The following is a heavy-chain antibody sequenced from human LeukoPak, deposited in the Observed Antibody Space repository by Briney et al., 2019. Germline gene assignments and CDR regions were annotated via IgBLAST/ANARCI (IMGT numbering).Heavy chain of an antibody. D-gene: IGHD6-19*01. CDR1: GGSFSGYY. CDR3: ARGLAVAGMALDAFDI. J-gene: IGHJ3*02. CDR2: INHSGST. V-gene: IGHV4-34*01. Sequence: WETLSLTCAVYGGSFSGYYWSWIRQPPGKGLEWLGEINHSGSTNYNPSLKSRVTISVDTSKNQFSLKLSSVTAADTAVYYCARGLAVAGMALDAFDIWGQGTMVTVSS.